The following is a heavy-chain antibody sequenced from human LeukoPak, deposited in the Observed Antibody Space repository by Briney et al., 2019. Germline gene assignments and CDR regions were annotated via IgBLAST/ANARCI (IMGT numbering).Heavy chain of an antibody. CDR1: GYTLTKYG. CDR2: FSTYNGNT. CDR3: ARGDDYGDYWGLY. D-gene: IGHD4-17*01. J-gene: IGHJ4*02. Sequence: ASVKVSCKASGYTLTKYGITWVRQAPGQGLEWMGWFSTYNGNTNYAQKLQGRVTMTTDTSTSTAYMELRSLISDDAAVYYCARGDDYGDYWGLYWGQGTLVTVSS. V-gene: IGHV1-18*01.